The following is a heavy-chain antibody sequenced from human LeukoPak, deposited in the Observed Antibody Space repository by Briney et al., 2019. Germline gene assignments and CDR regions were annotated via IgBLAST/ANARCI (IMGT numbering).Heavy chain of an antibody. CDR1: GGAGSTFG. J-gene: IGHJ3*01. CDR2: RIPASGTT. D-gene: IGHD3-22*01. V-gene: IGHV1-69*05. CDR3: SSAGSRGEYYDSRYQPIPHYAFNL. Sequence: SVKVSCKASGGAGSTFGISWVRQAPGQGLEWVGGRIPASGTTDNAHKFQGRVTITTDVSAKTAFLQLISPTSEATAPYFWSSAGSRGEYYDSRYQPIPHYAFNLWGQGTMITVSS.